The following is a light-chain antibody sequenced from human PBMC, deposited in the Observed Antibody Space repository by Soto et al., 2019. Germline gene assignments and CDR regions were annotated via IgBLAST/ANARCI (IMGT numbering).Light chain of an antibody. J-gene: IGLJ3*02. CDR2: DDD. CDR3: RSYLSSRTVV. Sequence: QSALTQPASVSGSPGQSITISCTGTNSDVGSNYVSWYVSWYQQHPGKVPKLMIYDDDDRPSGVSNGVSGSKSGNTASLTSAGLCAGDEADYYWRSYLSSRTVVFGGGTKLTVL. V-gene: IGLV2-14*03. CDR1: NSDVGSNYVSWY.